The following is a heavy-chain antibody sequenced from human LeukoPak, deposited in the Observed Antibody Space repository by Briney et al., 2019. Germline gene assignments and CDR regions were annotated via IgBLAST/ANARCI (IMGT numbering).Heavy chain of an antibody. D-gene: IGHD5-18*01. CDR2: ISTSTSLK. CDR3: AKEGYSYGNYMDV. CDR1: GFTFTGSS. Sequence: GGSLRLSCEASGFTFTGSSMNWVRQAPGKGLEWVSSISTSTSLKYYADSVKGRFIISRDNAKNTLYLQMNSLRAEDTAVYYCAKEGYSYGNYMDVWGKGTTVTVSS. J-gene: IGHJ6*03. V-gene: IGHV3-21*04.